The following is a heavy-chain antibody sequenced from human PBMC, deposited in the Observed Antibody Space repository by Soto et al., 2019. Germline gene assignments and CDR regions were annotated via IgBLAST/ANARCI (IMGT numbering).Heavy chain of an antibody. J-gene: IGHJ4*02. Sequence: PGGSLRLSCVGSRFVFNSYAVNWVRQAPGKGLEWVSGIDGSGRNTYYADSVKGRFTISRDNSKNTLSVQMNGLRVEDTALYYCAKDGGSVCSGGTCYFQAPDYWGQGTLVTVSS. D-gene: IGHD2-15*01. CDR2: IDGSGRNT. V-gene: IGHV3-23*01. CDR3: AKDGGSVCSGGTCYFQAPDY. CDR1: RFVFNSYA.